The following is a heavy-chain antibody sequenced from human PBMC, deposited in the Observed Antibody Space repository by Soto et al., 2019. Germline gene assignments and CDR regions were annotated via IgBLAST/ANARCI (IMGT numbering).Heavy chain of an antibody. J-gene: IGHJ6*02. D-gene: IGHD3-16*02. Sequence: ASVKVSCKVSGYTLTELSMHGVRQAPGKGLEWMGGFDPEDGETIYAQKFQGRVTMTEDTSTDTAYMELSSLRSEDTAVYYCATYTITFGGVIVISHYYSMDVWGQGTTFTVSS. V-gene: IGHV1-24*01. CDR3: ATYTITFGGVIVISHYYSMDV. CDR1: GYTLTELS. CDR2: FDPEDGET.